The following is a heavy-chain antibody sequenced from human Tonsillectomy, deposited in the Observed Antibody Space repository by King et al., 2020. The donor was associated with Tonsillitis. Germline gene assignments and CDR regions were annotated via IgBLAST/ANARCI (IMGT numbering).Heavy chain of an antibody. V-gene: IGHV4-30-4*07. CDR2: VSYTGST. CDR1: GGSIASGGYS. Sequence: QLQESGPGLVKPSQTLSLTCGVSGGSIASGGYSWSWIRQPPGKGLEWIGYVSYTGSTYYNPSLKSRVTISVDTSKNHFSLKLSSVTAADTAVYFCATSVVAATWYFDLWGRGTLVSVSS. CDR3: ATSVVAATWYFDL. J-gene: IGHJ2*01. D-gene: IGHD2-15*01.